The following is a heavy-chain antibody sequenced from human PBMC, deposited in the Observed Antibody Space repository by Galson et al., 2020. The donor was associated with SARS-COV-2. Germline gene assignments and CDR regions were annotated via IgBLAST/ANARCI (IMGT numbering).Heavy chain of an antibody. D-gene: IGHD5-12*01. CDR2: IWYDGSNK. Sequence: GESLKISCVASGFTFSSHGMHWVRQAPGKGLEWVAVIWYDGSNKYYADSVKGRFTISRDNSKNTLYLQMNSLRAEDTAVYYCARDGDSGYDYVGFDYWGQGTLVTVSS. V-gene: IGHV3-33*01. CDR1: GFTFSSHG. J-gene: IGHJ4*02. CDR3: ARDGDSGYDYVGFDY.